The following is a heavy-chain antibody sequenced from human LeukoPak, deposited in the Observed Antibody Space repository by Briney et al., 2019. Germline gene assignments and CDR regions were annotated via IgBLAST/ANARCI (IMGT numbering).Heavy chain of an antibody. D-gene: IGHD1-7*01. CDR1: GFSFSDYY. V-gene: IGHV3-11*04. CDR2: ISSSGDTM. Sequence: NPGGSLRLSRAASGFSFSDYYMSWIRQAPGKGLEWVSYISSSGDTMSYADSVKGRFTISRDNAKNSLYLQMSSLRAEDAAIYYCARVMGNYASDYWGQGALVTVSS. J-gene: IGHJ4*02. CDR3: ARVMGNYASDY.